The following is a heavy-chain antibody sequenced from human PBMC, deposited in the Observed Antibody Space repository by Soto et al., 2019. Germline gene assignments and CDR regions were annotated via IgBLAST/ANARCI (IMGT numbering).Heavy chain of an antibody. CDR3: ARDLRGGAAHYFDY. Sequence: GGSLRLSCAASGFTFSSYGMHRVRQAPGKGLEWVAVIWYDGSNKYYADSVKGRFTISRDNSKNTLYLQMNSLRAEDTAVYYCARDLRGGAAHYFDYRGQGTLVTVSS. V-gene: IGHV3-33*01. CDR1: GFTFSSYG. D-gene: IGHD3-16*01. CDR2: IWYDGSNK. J-gene: IGHJ4*02.